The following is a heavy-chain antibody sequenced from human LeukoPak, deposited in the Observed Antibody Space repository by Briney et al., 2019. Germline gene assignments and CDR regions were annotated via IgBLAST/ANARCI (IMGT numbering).Heavy chain of an antibody. J-gene: IGHJ4*02. D-gene: IGHD4-17*01. V-gene: IGHV3-66*01. Sequence: GGSLRLSCAASGFTVSNNYMRWVRQAPGKGLEWVSLICGGSTYYADSVKGRFIISRDNSKNTLYLQMNSLRAEDTAVYYCATNPIMRDYEDYWGQGTLVTVSS. CDR3: ATNPIMRDYEDY. CDR1: GFTVSNNY. CDR2: ICGGST.